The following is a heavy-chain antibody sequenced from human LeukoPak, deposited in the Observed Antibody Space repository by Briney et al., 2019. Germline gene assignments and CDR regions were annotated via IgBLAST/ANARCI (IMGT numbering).Heavy chain of an antibody. CDR3: ARHRGYSYGYLGNY. CDR1: GGSISSYY. D-gene: IGHD5-18*01. V-gene: IGHV4-59*08. J-gene: IGHJ4*02. Sequence: PSETLSLTCTVSGGSISSYYWSWIRQPPGKGLEWIGYTYYSGSTNYNPSLKSRVTISVDTSKNQFSLKLSSVTAADTAVYYCARHRGYSYGYLGNYWGQGTLVTVSS. CDR2: TYYSGST.